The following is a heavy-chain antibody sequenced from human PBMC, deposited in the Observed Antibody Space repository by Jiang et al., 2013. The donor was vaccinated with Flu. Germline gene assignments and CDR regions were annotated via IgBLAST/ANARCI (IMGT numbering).Heavy chain of an antibody. CDR2: ILYDGSNK. V-gene: IGHV3-33*08. CDR1: GFTFRSYG. D-gene: IGHD6-19*01. J-gene: IGHJ4*02. CDR3: ARDLLSVAGTFSKGLGY. Sequence: SCAVSGFTFRSYGMHWVRQAPGKGLEWVALILYDGSNKYYADSVKGRFTISRDNSNNTLYLQMNSLRAEDTAVYYCARDLLSVAGTFSKGLGYWSQGTLVTVSS.